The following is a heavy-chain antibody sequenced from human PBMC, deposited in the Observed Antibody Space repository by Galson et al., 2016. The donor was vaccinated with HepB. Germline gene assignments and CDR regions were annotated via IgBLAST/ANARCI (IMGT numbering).Heavy chain of an antibody. CDR1: GFTFSSYG. CDR2: ISYDGSYK. J-gene: IGHJ6*03. CDR3: AKSSEGDYYYCMDV. V-gene: IGHV3-30*18. Sequence: SLRLSCAASGFTFSSYGMHWVRQAPGKGLDWVAFISYDGSYKYYADSVKGRFTISGDNSKSTLFLQMNSLRPGDTAEYYCAKSSEGDYYYCMDVWGKGTTVTVSS.